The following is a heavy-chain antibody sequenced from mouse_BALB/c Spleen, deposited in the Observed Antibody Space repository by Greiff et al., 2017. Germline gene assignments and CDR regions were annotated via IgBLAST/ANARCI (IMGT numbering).Heavy chain of an antibody. CDR1: GYSITSGYY. J-gene: IGHJ3*01. Sequence: EVQLVESGPGLVKPSQSLSLTCSVTGYSITSGYYWNWIRQFPGNKLEWMGYISYDGSNNYNPSLKNRISITRDTSKNQFFLKLNSVTTEDTATYYCANYRYEFAYWGQGTLVTVSA. CDR3: ANYRYEFAY. CDR2: ISYDGSN. D-gene: IGHD2-14*01. V-gene: IGHV3-6*02.